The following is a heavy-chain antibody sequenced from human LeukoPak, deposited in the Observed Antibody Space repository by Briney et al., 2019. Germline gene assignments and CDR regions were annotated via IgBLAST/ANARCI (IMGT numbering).Heavy chain of an antibody. CDR3: ARSENYDFWSGYYIGH. J-gene: IGHJ4*02. CDR2: INHGGST. V-gene: IGHV4-34*01. Sequence: SETLSLTCAVYGGSFSGYYWSWIRQPPGKGLEWIGEINHGGSTNYNPSLKSRVTISVDTSKNQFSLKLSSVTAADTAVYYCARSENYDFWSGYYIGHWGQGTLVTVSS. D-gene: IGHD3-3*01. CDR1: GGSFSGYY.